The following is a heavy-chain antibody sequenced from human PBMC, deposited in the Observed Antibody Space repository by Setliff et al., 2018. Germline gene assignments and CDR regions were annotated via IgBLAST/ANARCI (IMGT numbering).Heavy chain of an antibody. CDR3: AKELSMAYGND. CDR1: GFTFSTYG. V-gene: IGHV3-23*01. D-gene: IGHD1-1*01. CDR2: ITGSGGGT. Sequence: PGGSLRLSCAASGFTFSTYGMHWVRQAPGKGLEWVSSITGSGGGTYYADSVKGRFIVSRDNSKNTLYLQMNSLRVDDTAIYYCAKELSMAYGNDWGLGTLVTVSS. J-gene: IGHJ4*02.